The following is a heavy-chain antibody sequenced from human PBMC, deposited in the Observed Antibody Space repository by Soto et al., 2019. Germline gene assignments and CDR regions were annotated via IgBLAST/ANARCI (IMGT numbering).Heavy chain of an antibody. CDR3: AADTGDIEVVPATT. D-gene: IGHD2-15*01. CDR2: ISGSGRST. Sequence: GGSLRLSCTVSGFRFDKYAMTWVRQAPGKAPEWISAISGSGRSTYYADSVKGRFTISRDNARNSLSLQMMSLRADDTAMYYCAADTGDIEVVPATTWGQGTLVTVSS. J-gene: IGHJ4*02. V-gene: IGHV3-23*01. CDR1: GFRFDKYA.